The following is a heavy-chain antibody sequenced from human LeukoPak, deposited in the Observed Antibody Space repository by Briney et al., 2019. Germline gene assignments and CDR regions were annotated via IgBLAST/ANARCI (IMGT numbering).Heavy chain of an antibody. D-gene: IGHD6-19*01. V-gene: IGHV4-59*12. J-gene: IGHJ4*02. CDR2: IYYSGST. Sequence: PSETLSLTCTVSGDSINGFYWSWIGQPPGKGLEWIGYIYYSGSTNYNPSLKSRVTISVDTSKNQFSLKLSSVTAADTAVYYCARLVGWSGDYWGQGTLVTVSS. CDR1: GDSINGFY. CDR3: ARLVGWSGDY.